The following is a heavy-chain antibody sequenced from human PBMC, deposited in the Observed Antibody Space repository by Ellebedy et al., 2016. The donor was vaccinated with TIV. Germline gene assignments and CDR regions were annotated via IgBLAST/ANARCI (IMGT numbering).Heavy chain of an antibody. D-gene: IGHD2-8*02. CDR2: IGRDGRAT. CDR1: GFAFDRFS. Sequence: PGGSLRLSCAASGFAFDRFSMHWVRQLPGKGLEWVSLIGRDGRATFYADSVKGRFTISRDNSRNSLDLEMHSLRTEDPALYYCGKETGGTKWGTFDAWGQGTTVTVAS. J-gene: IGHJ3*01. V-gene: IGHV3-43*01. CDR3: GKETGGTKWGTFDA.